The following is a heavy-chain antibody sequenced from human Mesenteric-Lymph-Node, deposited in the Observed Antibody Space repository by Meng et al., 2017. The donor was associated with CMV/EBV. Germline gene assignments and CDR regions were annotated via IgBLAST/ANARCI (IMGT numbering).Heavy chain of an antibody. CDR3: AILLPSPRDFDY. CDR2: ISGSGATT. Sequence: GALRLSCVASGFTFSSYGMGWVRQAPGKGLEWVSSISGSGATTHYTDSVKGRFTVSRDNSQSTLFLQMNSLRPEDTAVYYCAILLPSPRDFDYWGRGTLVTVSS. V-gene: IGHV3-23*01. CDR1: GFTFSSYG. D-gene: IGHD2-2*01. J-gene: IGHJ4*02.